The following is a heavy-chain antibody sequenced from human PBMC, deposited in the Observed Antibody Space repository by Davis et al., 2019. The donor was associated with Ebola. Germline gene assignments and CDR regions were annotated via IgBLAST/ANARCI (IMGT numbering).Heavy chain of an antibody. CDR3: AHKVAAGVLDY. V-gene: IGHV2-5*02. CDR2: IYWDDDK. D-gene: IGHD6-13*01. J-gene: IGHJ4*02. CDR1: GFSLNTRGVA. Sequence: SGPTLVKPTQTLTLTCTFSGFSLNTRGVAVGWIRQPPGKALEWLALIYWDDDKRYSPSLKNRLTITKDTSKNQVVLTMTNMDPVDTATYYCAHKVAAGVLDYWGQGTLVTVSS.